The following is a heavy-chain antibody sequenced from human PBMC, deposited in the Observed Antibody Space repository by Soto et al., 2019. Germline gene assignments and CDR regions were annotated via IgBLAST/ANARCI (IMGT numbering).Heavy chain of an antibody. V-gene: IGHV5-51*01. J-gene: IGHJ4*02. Sequence: GDSLKISCKGSGYSFTSYWIGWVRQMPGQGLEWMGMIYLGDANTRYSPSFQGHVTISADKSISTAYLQWSSLKASDTAIYYCARQEHCSSTACYAVDSWGQGTLVTVSS. CDR3: ARQEHCSSTACYAVDS. CDR2: IYLGDANT. CDR1: GYSFTSYW. D-gene: IGHD2-2*01.